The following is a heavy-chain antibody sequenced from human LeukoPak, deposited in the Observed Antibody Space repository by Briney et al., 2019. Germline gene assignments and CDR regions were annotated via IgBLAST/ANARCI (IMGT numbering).Heavy chain of an antibody. CDR3: ARVYDFWSGYYLDY. CDR2: ISSTGDRI. Sequence: PGGSLRLSCAATGFTSSDYYMTWIRQAPGKGLECVSYISSTGDRIYYADSVKGRFTISRDNAKNSLSLQMNSLRAEDTAVYYCARVYDFWSGYYLDYWGQGALVTVSS. J-gene: IGHJ4*02. V-gene: IGHV3-11*04. D-gene: IGHD3-3*01. CDR1: GFTSSDYY.